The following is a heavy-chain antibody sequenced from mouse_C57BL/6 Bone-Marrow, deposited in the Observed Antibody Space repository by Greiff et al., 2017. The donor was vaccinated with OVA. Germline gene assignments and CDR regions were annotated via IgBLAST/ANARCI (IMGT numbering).Heavy chain of an antibody. CDR2: IRSKSNNYAT. J-gene: IGHJ3*01. D-gene: IGHD2-3*01. Sequence: EVQGVESGGGLVQPKGSLKLSCAASGFSFNTYAMNWVRQAPGKGLEWVARIRSKSNNYATYYADSVKDRFTISRDDSESMLYLQMNNLKTEDTAMYYCVRMGRYDGYLFAYWGQGTLVTVSA. CDR1: GFSFNTYA. CDR3: VRMGRYDGYLFAY. V-gene: IGHV10-1*01.